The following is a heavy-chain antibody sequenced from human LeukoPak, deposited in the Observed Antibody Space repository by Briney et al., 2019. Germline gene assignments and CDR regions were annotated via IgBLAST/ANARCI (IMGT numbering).Heavy chain of an antibody. J-gene: IGHJ4*02. CDR2: ISAYNGNT. D-gene: IGHD3-9*01. Sequence: ASAKVSCKASGYTFTSYGISWVRQAPGQGLEWMGWISAYNGNTNYAQKLQGRVTMTTDTSTSTAYMELRSLRSDDTAVYYCARVVNVLRYFDWLLTPFDYWGQGTPVTVSS. CDR3: ARVVNVLRYFDWLLTPFDY. V-gene: IGHV1-18*01. CDR1: GYTFTSYG.